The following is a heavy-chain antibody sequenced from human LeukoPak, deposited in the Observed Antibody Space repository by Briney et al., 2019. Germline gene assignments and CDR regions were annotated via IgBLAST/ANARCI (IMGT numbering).Heavy chain of an antibody. CDR1: GDSISNYY. Sequence: PSETLSLTCNVSGDSISNYYWNWIPQPPRKGLEWIGYIYYSGSTNYNPSLKSRVTISLDTSKNQFSLKVSSVTAADTAVYYCARGHGYSGHALAYWGQGTLVTVSS. J-gene: IGHJ4*02. CDR2: IYYSGST. CDR3: ARGHGYSGHALAY. D-gene: IGHD5-12*01. V-gene: IGHV4-59*01.